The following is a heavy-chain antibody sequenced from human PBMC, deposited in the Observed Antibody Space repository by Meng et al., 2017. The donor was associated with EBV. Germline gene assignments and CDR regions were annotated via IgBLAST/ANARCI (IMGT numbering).Heavy chain of an antibody. CDR2: IRSQAKSYAT. V-gene: IGHV3-73*02. CDR3: TRMSSPLDY. J-gene: IGHJ4*02. CDR1: GFTFSGSA. Sequence: VQRVGAGGGLVQLGGSLNLSCAASGFTFSGSAMHWVRQASGKGLEWVGRIRSQAKSYATAYAASVKGRFTISRDDSKNTAYLQMNSLKTEDTAVYYCTRMSSPLDYWGQGTLVTVSS. D-gene: IGHD2-2*01.